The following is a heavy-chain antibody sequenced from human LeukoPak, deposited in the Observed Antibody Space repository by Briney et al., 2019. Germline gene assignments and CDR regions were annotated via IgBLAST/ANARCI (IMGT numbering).Heavy chain of an antibody. Sequence: SVKVSCKASGGTFSSYAISWVRPAPGQGLEWMGRIIPILGIANYAQKFQGRVTITADKSTSTAYMELSSLRSEDTAVYYCASVLSGIAVAGSFDPWGQGTLVTVSS. CDR3: ASVLSGIAVAGSFDP. CDR2: IIPILGIA. J-gene: IGHJ5*02. V-gene: IGHV1-69*04. D-gene: IGHD6-19*01. CDR1: GGTFSSYA.